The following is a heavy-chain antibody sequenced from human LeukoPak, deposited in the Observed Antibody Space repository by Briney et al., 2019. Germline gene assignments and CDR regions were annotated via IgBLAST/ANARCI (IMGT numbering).Heavy chain of an antibody. CDR2: INPNSGGT. J-gene: IGHJ4*02. Sequence: ASVKVSCKASGYTFTGYYMHWVRQAPGQGLAWMGWINPNSGGTNYAQKFQGRVTMTRDTSISTAYMELSRLRSDDTAVYYCAREVARDNYYDSSGYSFMGPENDYWGQGTLVTVSS. CDR3: AREVARDNYYDSSGYSFMGPENDY. D-gene: IGHD3-22*01. CDR1: GYTFTGYY. V-gene: IGHV1-2*02.